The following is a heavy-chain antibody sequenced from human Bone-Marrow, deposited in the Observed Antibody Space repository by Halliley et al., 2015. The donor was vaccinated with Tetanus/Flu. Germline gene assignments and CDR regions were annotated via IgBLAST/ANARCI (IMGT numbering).Heavy chain of an antibody. CDR3: ANSYCTSSSCYYYYGLDV. Sequence: IYPGGNTYYADSVKGRFTISRDNSKNTLYLQMNTLRADDTAVYYCANSYCTSSSCYYYYGLDVWGQGTTVTVSS. CDR2: IYPGGNT. D-gene: IGHD2-2*01. J-gene: IGHJ6*02. V-gene: IGHV3-66*01.